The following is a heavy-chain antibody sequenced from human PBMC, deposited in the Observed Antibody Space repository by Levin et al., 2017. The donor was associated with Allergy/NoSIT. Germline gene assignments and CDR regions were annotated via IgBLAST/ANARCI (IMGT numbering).Heavy chain of an antibody. CDR3: ARARRTPRNWGLDY. CDR2: ISSSSSYI. V-gene: IGHV3-21*01. D-gene: IGHD7-27*01. Sequence: GGSLRLSCAASGFTFSSYSMNWVRQAPGKGLEWVSSISSSSSYIYYADSVKGRFTISRDNAKNSLYLQMNSLRAEDTAVYYCARARRTPRNWGLDYWGQGTLVTVSS. J-gene: IGHJ4*02. CDR1: GFTFSSYS.